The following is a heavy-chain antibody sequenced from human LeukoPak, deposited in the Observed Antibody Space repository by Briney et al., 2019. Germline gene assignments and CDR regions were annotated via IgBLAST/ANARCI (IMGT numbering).Heavy chain of an antibody. CDR2: IIPIFGTA. Sequence: GASVKVSCNASGGTFSSYAISWVRQAPGQGLEWMGGIIPIFGTANYAQKFQGRVTITADESTSTAYMELSSLRSEDTAVYYCVMSSSELELRGRVDYWGQGTLVTVSS. D-gene: IGHD1-7*01. CDR3: VMSSSELELRGRVDY. CDR1: GGTFSSYA. V-gene: IGHV1-69*13. J-gene: IGHJ4*02.